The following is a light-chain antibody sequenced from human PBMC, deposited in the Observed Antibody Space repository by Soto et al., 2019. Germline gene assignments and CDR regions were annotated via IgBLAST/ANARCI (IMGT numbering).Light chain of an antibody. CDR3: SSYTIRTTYV. V-gene: IGLV2-14*03. CDR1: SNDVGLYNY. J-gene: IGLJ1*01. Sequence: QSALTQPASVSGSPGQSITISCTGTSNDVGLYNYVSWYQQHPGKAPKLMIYDVTERPSGVSNRFSGSKSGNTASLTISGLQAEDEGDYYCSSYTIRTTYVFGTGTKLTV. CDR2: DVT.